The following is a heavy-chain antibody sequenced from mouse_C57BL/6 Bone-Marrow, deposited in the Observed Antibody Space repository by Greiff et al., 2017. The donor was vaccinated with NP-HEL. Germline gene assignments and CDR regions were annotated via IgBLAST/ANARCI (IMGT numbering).Heavy chain of an antibody. J-gene: IGHJ4*01. D-gene: IGHD1-1*01. Sequence: EVKLVESGGGLVKPGGSLKLSCAASGFTFSSYAMSWVRQTPEKRLEWVATISDGGSYTYYPDNVKGRFTISRDNAKNNLYLQMSQLKSEDTAMYYCAREHGSSDAMDYWGQGTSVTVSS. CDR2: ISDGGSYT. CDR1: GFTFSSYA. V-gene: IGHV5-4*01. CDR3: AREHGSSDAMDY.